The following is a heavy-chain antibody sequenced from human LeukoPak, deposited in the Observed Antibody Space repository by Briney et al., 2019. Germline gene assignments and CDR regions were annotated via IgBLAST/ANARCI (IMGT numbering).Heavy chain of an antibody. CDR2: IRYDGSNK. Sequence: GGSLRLSCAAPGFTFSSYGMHWVCPALHKRGERGAFIRYDGSNKYYVDSVKGRFTISRDNSKNTLYLQMNSLRAEDTAVYYCACPPEDDILTGYSYWGQGTLVTVSS. V-gene: IGHV3-30*02. CDR1: GFTFSSYG. CDR3: ACPPEDDILTGYSY. J-gene: IGHJ4*02. D-gene: IGHD3-9*01.